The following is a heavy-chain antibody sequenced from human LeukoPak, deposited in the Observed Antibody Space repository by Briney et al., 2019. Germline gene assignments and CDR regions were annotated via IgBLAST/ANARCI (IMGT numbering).Heavy chain of an antibody. D-gene: IGHD1-14*01. CDR1: GGSFSGYY. CDR2: INHSGST. J-gene: IGHJ5*02. CDR3: TSQTVARWFDP. V-gene: IGHV4-34*01. Sequence: SETLSLTCAVYGGSFSGYYWSWIRQPPGTGLEWIGEINHSGSTNYNPSLKSRVTISVDTSKNQFSLKLSSVTAADTAVYYCTSQTVARWFDPWGQGALVTVSS.